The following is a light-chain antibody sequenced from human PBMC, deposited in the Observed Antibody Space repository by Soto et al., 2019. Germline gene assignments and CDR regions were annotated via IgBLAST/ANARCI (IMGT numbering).Light chain of an antibody. CDR3: HQYGTSPLT. Sequence: EIVLAQSPGIVSLSPGERATLSCRASQTISGTSLAWYQQKPGQAPRLLIYGASSRATGISERFTGSGSATDFPLTISRLEPEDFGIYYCHQYGTSPLTFGGGTKVEIK. CDR1: QTISGTS. J-gene: IGKJ4*01. V-gene: IGKV3-20*01. CDR2: GAS.